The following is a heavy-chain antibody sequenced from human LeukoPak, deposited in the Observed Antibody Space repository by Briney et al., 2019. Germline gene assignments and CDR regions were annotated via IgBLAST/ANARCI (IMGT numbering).Heavy chain of an antibody. CDR2: INPNSGGT. Sequence: ASVKVSCKASGYTFTGYYMHWVRQAPGQGLEWMGWINPNSGGTNYAQKFQGRVTMTRDTSISTAYMELSRLRSDDTAVYYCARDSLELKGYYYYSYMDVWGKGTTVTVSS. J-gene: IGHJ6*03. D-gene: IGHD1-7*01. V-gene: IGHV1-2*02. CDR3: ARDSLELKGYYYYSYMDV. CDR1: GYTFTGYY.